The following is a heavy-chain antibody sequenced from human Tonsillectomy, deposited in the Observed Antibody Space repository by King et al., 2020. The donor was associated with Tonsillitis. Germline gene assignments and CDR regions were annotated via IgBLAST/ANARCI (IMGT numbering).Heavy chain of an antibody. V-gene: IGHV3-9*01. Sequence: VQLVESGGGLVQPGRSLRLSCAASGFTFDDYAMHWVRQAPGKGLEWVSGISWNSGRIGYADSVKGRFTISRDNAKNALYLQMNSLRPEDTALYYCTKDRDYALDVWGTGTTVTVSS. CDR3: TKDRDYALDV. CDR2: ISWNSGRI. CDR1: GFTFDDYA. J-gene: IGHJ6*04.